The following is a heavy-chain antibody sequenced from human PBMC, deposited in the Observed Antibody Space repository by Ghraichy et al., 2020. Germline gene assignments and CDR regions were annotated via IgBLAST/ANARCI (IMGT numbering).Heavy chain of an antibody. CDR1: GFTFSSYA. Sequence: RGSLRLSCAASGFTFSSYAMSWVRQAPGKGLEWVSAISGSGGSTYYADSVKGRFTISRDNSKNTLYLQMNSLRAEDTAVYYCAKDRGYYDSSGLFDYWRQGTLGTVAS. V-gene: IGHV3-23*01. CDR2: ISGSGGST. CDR3: AKDRGYYDSSGLFDY. D-gene: IGHD3-22*01. J-gene: IGHJ4*02.